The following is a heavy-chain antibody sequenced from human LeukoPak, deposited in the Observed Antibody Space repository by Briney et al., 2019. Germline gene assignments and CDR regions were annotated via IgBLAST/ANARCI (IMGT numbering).Heavy chain of an antibody. CDR1: GYSFTPYY. CDR3: ARDLPSGSHQRFYFDY. V-gene: IGHV1-2*02. J-gene: IGHJ4*02. D-gene: IGHD1-26*01. Sequence: GASVNVSCKLSGYSFTPYYIHWVRQAPGQGFEWMGWINPNRGDTNYAQKFQGRVTLTKDTSISTAFMELYSLRSYDTAVYYCARDLPSGSHQRFYFDYWGRGTLITVSS. CDR2: INPNRGDT.